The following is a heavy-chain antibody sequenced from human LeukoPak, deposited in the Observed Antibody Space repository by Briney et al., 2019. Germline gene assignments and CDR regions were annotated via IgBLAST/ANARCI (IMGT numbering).Heavy chain of an antibody. CDR3: AKVLVVVPAAIPSN. J-gene: IGHJ4*02. V-gene: IGHV3-33*06. CDR2: IWNNGNNK. D-gene: IGHD2-2*01. CDR1: GFIFSDYG. Sequence: GRSLRLSCAASGFIFSDYGMHWVRQAPGKGLEWVAVIWNNGNNKYADSVRGRFTISRDDSKNTLYLQMDSLRAEDTAVYYCAKVLVVVPAAIPSNWGQGTLVTVSS.